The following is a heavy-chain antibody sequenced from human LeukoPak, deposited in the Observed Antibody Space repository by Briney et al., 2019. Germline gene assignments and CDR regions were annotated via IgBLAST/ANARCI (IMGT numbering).Heavy chain of an antibody. Sequence: KPSETLSLTCAVYGGSFSGYYWSWIRQPPGKGLEWIGEINHSGSTNYNPSLKSRVTISVDTSKNQFSLKLSSVTAADTAVYYCARADLEYSGYAFDYWGQGTLVTVSS. CDR1: GGSFSGYY. D-gene: IGHD5-12*01. V-gene: IGHV4-34*01. J-gene: IGHJ4*02. CDR2: INHSGST. CDR3: ARADLEYSGYAFDY.